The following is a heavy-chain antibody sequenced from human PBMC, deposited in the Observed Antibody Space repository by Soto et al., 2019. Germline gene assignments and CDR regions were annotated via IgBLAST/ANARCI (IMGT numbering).Heavy chain of an antibody. CDR2: IYYGGTA. CDR3: ARGITMVRGVIFSPYFDY. V-gene: IGHV4-31*03. J-gene: IGHJ4*02. CDR1: GGSSSSGGYX. Sequence: TLSLTCTVSGGSSSSGGYXRSWIRQNPGKGLEWIGYIYYGGTAYYDPSLKSRVTISVDTSKNQFSLKLSSVTAADTAVYYCARGITMVRGVIFSPYFDYWGQGTLVTVSS. D-gene: IGHD3-10*01.